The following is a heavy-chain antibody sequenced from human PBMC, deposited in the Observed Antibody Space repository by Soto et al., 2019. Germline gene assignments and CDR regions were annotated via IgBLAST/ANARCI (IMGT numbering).Heavy chain of an antibody. Sequence: QVQLVESGGGVVQPGRSLRLSCAASGFTFSSYGMHWVRQAPGKGLEWVAVISYDGSNKYYADSVKGRFTISRDNSKNTLYLQMNSLRADDTAVYYCAKDYYGSESYSDYYGMDVWGQGTTVTVSS. V-gene: IGHV3-30*18. CDR3: AKDYYGSESYSDYYGMDV. J-gene: IGHJ6*02. D-gene: IGHD3-10*01. CDR2: ISYDGSNK. CDR1: GFTFSSYG.